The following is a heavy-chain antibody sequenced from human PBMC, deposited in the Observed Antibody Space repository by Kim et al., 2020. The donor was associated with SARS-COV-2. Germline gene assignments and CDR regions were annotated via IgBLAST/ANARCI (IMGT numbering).Heavy chain of an antibody. Sequence: GGSLRLSCAASGFIFSNYGMHWVRQAPGKGLEWVAVIIHDGSQKFYTDSVKGRFTISRNNSKNTLSLQMNSLRDEDTATYYCAKVNRWIRPCHYWGQGTLVTVSS. CDR2: IIHDGSQK. V-gene: IGHV3-30*18. J-gene: IGHJ4*02. D-gene: IGHD2-2*03. CDR3: AKVNRWIRPCHY. CDR1: GFIFSNYG.